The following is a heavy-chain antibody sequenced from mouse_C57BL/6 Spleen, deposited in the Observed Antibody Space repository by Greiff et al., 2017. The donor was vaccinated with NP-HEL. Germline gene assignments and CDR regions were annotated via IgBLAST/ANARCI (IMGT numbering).Heavy chain of an antibody. D-gene: IGHD2-4*01. CDR2: IYPGSGNT. CDR3: ARAGLREAWFAD. V-gene: IGHV1-76*01. Sequence: QVQLKESGAELVRPGASVKLSCKASGYTFTDYYINWVKQRPGQGLEWIARIYPGSGNTYYNEKFKGKATLTAEKSSSTAYMQLSSLTSEDSAVYFCARAGLREAWFADWGQGTLVTVSA. CDR1: GYTFTDYY. J-gene: IGHJ3*01.